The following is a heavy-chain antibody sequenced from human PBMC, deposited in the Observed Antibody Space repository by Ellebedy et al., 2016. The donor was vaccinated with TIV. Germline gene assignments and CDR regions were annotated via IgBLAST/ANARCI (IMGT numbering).Heavy chain of an antibody. CDR2: ISASADRT. D-gene: IGHD1-26*01. V-gene: IGHV3-23*01. Sequence: GGSLRLSXAASGLTFSSEAMSWVRQAPGKGLEWVSGISASADRTYYADSVKGRFTISRDNSKSTLYLQMNSLRAEDTAVYYCAKGLLPNRLRFGMDVWGQGTTVTVSS. CDR3: AKGLLPNRLRFGMDV. J-gene: IGHJ6*02. CDR1: GLTFSSEA.